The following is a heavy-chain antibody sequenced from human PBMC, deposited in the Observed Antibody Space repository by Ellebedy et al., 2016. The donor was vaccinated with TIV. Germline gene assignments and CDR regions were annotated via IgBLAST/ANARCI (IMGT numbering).Heavy chain of an antibody. CDR3: ARYCSSTSCNTHWYLDL. V-gene: IGHV4-30-2*01. D-gene: IGHD2-2*01. Sequence: SETLSLXXAVPGGSISSGGYSWSWIRQPPGKGLEWIGYIYHSGSTFYNPSLRSRVTISVDRSKNQFSLKLSSVTAADTAMYYCARYCSSTSCNTHWYLDLWGRGTLVTVSS. CDR1: GGSISSGGYS. CDR2: IYHSGST. J-gene: IGHJ2*01.